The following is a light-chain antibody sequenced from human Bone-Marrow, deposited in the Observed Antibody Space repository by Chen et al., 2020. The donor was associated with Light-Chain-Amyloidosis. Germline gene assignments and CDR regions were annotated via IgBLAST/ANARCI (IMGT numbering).Light chain of an antibody. Sequence: QSALTQPASVSGSPGQSIPISCTGTSGDVGTYNHVPCYQQHPGKAPQVMIYSVSNRPSGVSNRFSGSKSGNTASLSISGLQAEDEADYYCSSFTSSSSYVFGPGTKVTVL. CDR2: SVS. V-gene: IGLV2-14*01. CDR3: SSFTSSSSYV. CDR1: SGDVGTYNH. J-gene: IGLJ1*01.